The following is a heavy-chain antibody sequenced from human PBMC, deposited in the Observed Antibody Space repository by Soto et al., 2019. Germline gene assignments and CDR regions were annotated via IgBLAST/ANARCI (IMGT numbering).Heavy chain of an antibody. Sequence: GGSLRLSCAASGFTVSSNYMSWVRQAPGKGLEWVSIIYSGGTTYYADSVKDRFTISRDNSKNTLYLQMNSLRAEDTAVYYCARATTVTTIYDYWGQGTLVNVSS. CDR2: IYSGGTT. V-gene: IGHV3-66*01. D-gene: IGHD4-17*01. J-gene: IGHJ4*02. CDR1: GFTVSSNY. CDR3: ARATTVTTIYDY.